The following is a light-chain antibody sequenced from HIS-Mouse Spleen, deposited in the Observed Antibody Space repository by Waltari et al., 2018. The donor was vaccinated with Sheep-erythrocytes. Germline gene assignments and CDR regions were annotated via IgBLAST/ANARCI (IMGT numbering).Light chain of an antibody. CDR2: QDS. CDR1: KLGDKY. J-gene: IGLJ3*02. CDR3: QAWDRSTAWV. V-gene: IGLV3-1*01. Sequence: SYELTQPPSVSVSPGQTASITCSGDKLGDKYACWYQQQPGQSPVLVIYQDSKRPSGTQERFSGSNSGNTATLTISGTQAIDEADYYCQAWDRSTAWVFGGGTKLTVL.